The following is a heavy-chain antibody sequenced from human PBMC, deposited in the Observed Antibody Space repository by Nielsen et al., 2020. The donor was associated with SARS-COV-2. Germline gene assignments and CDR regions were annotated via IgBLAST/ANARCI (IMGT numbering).Heavy chain of an antibody. J-gene: IGHJ5*02. CDR3: ARVRRGYDSSGYYLNWFDP. V-gene: IGHV4-59*01. CDR2: IHYTGST. Sequence: WIRQPPGKGLEWMGYIHYTGSTNYNPSLKSRATISVDMSKNQISLKLSSVTAADTAVYYCARVRRGYDSSGYYLNWFDPWGQGTLVTVSS. D-gene: IGHD3-22*01.